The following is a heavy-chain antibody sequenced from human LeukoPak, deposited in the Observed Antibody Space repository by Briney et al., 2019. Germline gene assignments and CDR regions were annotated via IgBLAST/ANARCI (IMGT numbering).Heavy chain of an antibody. CDR2: ISSSGSTI. CDR3: ASQRVVRGIIPMDV. V-gene: IGHV3-48*04. D-gene: IGHD3-10*01. CDR1: GFTFSSYS. J-gene: IGHJ6*03. Sequence: GGSLRLSCAASGFTFSSYSMNWVRQAPGKGLEWVSYISSSGSTIYYADSVKGRFTISRDNAKNSLYLQINSLRAEDTAVYYCASQRVVRGIIPMDVWGKGTTVTVSS.